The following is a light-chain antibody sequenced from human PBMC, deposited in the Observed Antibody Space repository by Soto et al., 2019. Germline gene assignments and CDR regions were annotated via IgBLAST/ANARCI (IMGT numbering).Light chain of an antibody. CDR2: AAS. J-gene: IGKJ1*01. V-gene: IGKV1-39*01. CDR1: ENIRSY. CDR3: QQSYNSPPT. Sequence: DIQMTQSPSSLSASVGDTITITCRASENIRSYFNWYVHKPGKSPKXLIYAASTLHSGVPSRFSGSGSGTHFTFTISNLQPEDCETYFCQQSYNSPPTFGRGTKVDIK.